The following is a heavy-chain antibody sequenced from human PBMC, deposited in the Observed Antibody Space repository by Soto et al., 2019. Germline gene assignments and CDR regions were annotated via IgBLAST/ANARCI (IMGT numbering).Heavy chain of an antibody. CDR3: ARVSIADDAFDI. Sequence: PSETLSLTCSVSGGSVSIAASFWSCIRQPPGKGLEWIGYIYYSGTTNYNPTLKSRVLISVDRSKNHFSLKVTSVTAADTAVYYCARVSIADDAFDIWGQGTLVTVSS. V-gene: IGHV4-61*03. D-gene: IGHD6-6*01. CDR1: GGSVSIAASF. CDR2: IYYSGTT. J-gene: IGHJ3*02.